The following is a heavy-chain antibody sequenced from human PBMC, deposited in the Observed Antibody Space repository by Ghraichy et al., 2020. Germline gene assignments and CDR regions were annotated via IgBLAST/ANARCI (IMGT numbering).Heavy chain of an antibody. V-gene: IGHV6-1*01. D-gene: IGHD4-17*01. CDR3: ARVRFSGFDI. CDR2: TYYRSKWYN. Sequence: SQTLSLTCAISGDSLSSNGVAWNWIRQSPSRGLEWLGRTYYRSKWYNEYVLSVKSRITINPDTSKNQFSLQLNSVTPEDTAVYYCARVRFSGFDIWDQEKMVTVSS. J-gene: IGHJ3*02. CDR1: GDSLSSNGVA.